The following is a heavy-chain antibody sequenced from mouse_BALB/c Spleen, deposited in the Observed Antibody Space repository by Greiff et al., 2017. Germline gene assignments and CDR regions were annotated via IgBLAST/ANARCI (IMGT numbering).Heavy chain of an antibody. V-gene: IGHV1-4*02. CDR2: INPSSGYT. J-gene: IGHJ4*01. D-gene: IGHD3-3*01. Sequence: QVQLKQSAAELARPGASVKMSCKASGYTFTSYTMHWVKQRPGQGLEWIGYINPSSGYTEYNQKFKDKTTLTADKSSSIAYMQLSSLTSEDSAVYYCARRGTGYAMDYWGQGTSVTVSS. CDR1: GYTFTSYT. CDR3: ARRGTGYAMDY.